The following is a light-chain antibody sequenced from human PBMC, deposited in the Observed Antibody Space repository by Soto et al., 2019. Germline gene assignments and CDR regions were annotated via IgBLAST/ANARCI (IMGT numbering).Light chain of an antibody. CDR2: WAS. CDR1: QSVLYSSNNKNY. Sequence: DIVMTQSPDSLTVYLGERATINCKSSQSVLYSSNNKNYLAWYQQKPGQPPKLLIYWASTRESGVPDRFSGSGSGADFTLTISSLQAEDLAVYYCQQYYTTPRTFGQGTKVEIK. J-gene: IGKJ1*01. V-gene: IGKV4-1*01. CDR3: QQYYTTPRT.